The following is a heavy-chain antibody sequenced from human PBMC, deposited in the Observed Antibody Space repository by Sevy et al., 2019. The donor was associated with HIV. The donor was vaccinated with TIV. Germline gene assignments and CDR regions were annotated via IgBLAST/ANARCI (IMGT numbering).Heavy chain of an antibody. CDR1: GFTFSSYS. Sequence: GGSLRLSCAASGFTFSSYSMNWVRQAPGKGLEWVSSISSSSSYIYYADSVKGRFTISRDNAKNSLYLQMNSLRAEDTAVYYCAGDRRCTNGVCYQGRGYYGMDVWGQGTTVTVSS. V-gene: IGHV3-21*01. D-gene: IGHD2-8*01. CDR3: AGDRRCTNGVCYQGRGYYGMDV. CDR2: ISSSSSYI. J-gene: IGHJ6*02.